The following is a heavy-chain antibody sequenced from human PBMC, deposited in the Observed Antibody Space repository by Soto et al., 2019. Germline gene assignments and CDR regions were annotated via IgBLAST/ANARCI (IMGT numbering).Heavy chain of an antibody. V-gene: IGHV1-18*01. CDR2: ISAYNGNT. Sequence: QVQLVQSGAEVKKPGASVKVSCKASGYTFTSYGISWVRQAPGQGLEWMGWISAYNGNTNYAQKLQGRVTMTTDTSTSTAYMELRSLRSDDTAVYYCARDTGPVVVAATRRFPFDYWGQGTLVTVSS. CDR3: ARDTGPVVVAATRRFPFDY. J-gene: IGHJ4*02. CDR1: GYTFTSYG. D-gene: IGHD2-15*01.